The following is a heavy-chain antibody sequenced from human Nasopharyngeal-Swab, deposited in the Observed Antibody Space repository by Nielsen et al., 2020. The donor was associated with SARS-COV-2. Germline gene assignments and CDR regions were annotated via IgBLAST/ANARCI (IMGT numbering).Heavy chain of an antibody. J-gene: IGHJ4*02. CDR1: GGTFSSYA. CDR3: ARGEGVPDCSSTSCYAIGGLYYFDY. CDR2: IIPIFCTA. V-gene: IGHV1-69*13. Sequence: SVKVSCKASGGTFSSYAISWVRQAPGQGLEWMGGIIPIFCTANYAQKFQGRVTITADESTSTAYMELSGLRSEDTAVYYCARGEGVPDCSSTSCYAIGGLYYFDYWGQGTLVTVSS. D-gene: IGHD2-2*01.